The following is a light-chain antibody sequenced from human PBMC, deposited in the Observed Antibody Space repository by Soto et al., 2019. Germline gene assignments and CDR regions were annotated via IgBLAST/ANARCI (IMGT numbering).Light chain of an antibody. Sequence: EIVMTQSPATLSVSPGERATLSCRASQSVSSNLAWYQQKPGQAPRLLIYGPSTRATGIPARFSGSGSGTEVSVTMSRLQSEDWGVCYCQQCSNWAFTFGPGTKVDIK. CDR3: QQCSNWAFT. V-gene: IGKV3-15*01. J-gene: IGKJ3*01. CDR1: QSVSSN. CDR2: GPS.